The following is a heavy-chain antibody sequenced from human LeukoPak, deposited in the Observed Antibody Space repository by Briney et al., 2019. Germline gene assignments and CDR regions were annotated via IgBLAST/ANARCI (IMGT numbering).Heavy chain of an antibody. J-gene: IGHJ6*03. CDR3: ARAGFYMDV. D-gene: IGHD3-9*01. V-gene: IGHV3-23*01. CDR2: ISGSGGST. CDR1: GFTFSSYG. Sequence: PGGTLRLSCAASGFTFSSYGMSWVRQAPGKGLEWVSAISGSGGSTYYADSVKGRFTISRDNAKNSLYLQMNSLRAEDTAVYYCARAGFYMDVWGKGTTVTISS.